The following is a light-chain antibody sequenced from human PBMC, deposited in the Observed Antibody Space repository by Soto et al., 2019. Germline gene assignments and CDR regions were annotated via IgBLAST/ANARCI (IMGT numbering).Light chain of an antibody. CDR1: QSVSSY. V-gene: IGKV3-11*01. CDR2: DAS. Sequence: EIVLTQSPATLSLSPGERATLSCRASQSVSSYLAWYQQKPGQAPRLLIYDASSGATGIPDRFSGGGSGTDFTLTISRLEPEDFAVYYCQQFSSYPLTFGGGTKVDIK. J-gene: IGKJ4*01. CDR3: QQFSSYPLT.